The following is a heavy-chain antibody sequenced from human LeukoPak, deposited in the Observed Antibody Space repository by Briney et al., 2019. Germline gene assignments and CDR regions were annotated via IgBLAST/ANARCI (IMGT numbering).Heavy chain of an antibody. CDR1: CGSISSGGYY. D-gene: IGHD3-22*01. Sequence: SQTLSLTCNVSCGSISSGGYYWSWIRQHPGKGLEWIGYIYYSGSTYYNPSLKSRVTISVDTSKNQSSLNLSSVTAADTAVYYCARDSSGYFAFDYWGQGTLVTVSS. CDR2: IYYSGST. J-gene: IGHJ4*02. CDR3: ARDSSGYFAFDY. V-gene: IGHV4-31*03.